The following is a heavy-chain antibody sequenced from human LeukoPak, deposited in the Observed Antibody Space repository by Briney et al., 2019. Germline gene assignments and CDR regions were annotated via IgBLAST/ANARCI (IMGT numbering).Heavy chain of an antibody. CDR3: ARDSPCRAPLNCYDAFDI. CDR2: ISSSSSYI. D-gene: IGHD1-1*01. J-gene: IGHJ3*02. V-gene: IGHV3-21*01. Sequence: GGSLRLSCAASGFTFSSYSMNWVRQAPGKGLEWVSSISSSSSYIYYADSVKGRFTISRDNAKNSLYLQMNSLRAEDTAVYYCARDSPCRAPLNCYDAFDIWGQGAMVTVSS. CDR1: GFTFSSYS.